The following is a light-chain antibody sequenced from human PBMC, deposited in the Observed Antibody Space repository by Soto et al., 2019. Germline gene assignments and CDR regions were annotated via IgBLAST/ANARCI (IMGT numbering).Light chain of an antibody. CDR2: GAS. Sequence: EIVLTQSPGTLSLSPGERVTLSCRDSQSVSSNYLAWYRQKPGQAPRLLIYGASHRVTGIPDRFSGSGSGTDFTLTISRLEPEDFAVYYCQHYGSSPPFTFGLGTKVESK. CDR1: QSVSSNY. CDR3: QHYGSSPPFT. V-gene: IGKV3-20*01. J-gene: IGKJ3*01.